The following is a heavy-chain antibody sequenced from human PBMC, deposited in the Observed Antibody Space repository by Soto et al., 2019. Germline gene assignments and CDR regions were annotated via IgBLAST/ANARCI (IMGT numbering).Heavy chain of an antibody. CDR1: GGSINNYY. CDR2: IYYTGRT. V-gene: IGHV4-59*01. CDR3: ARGTLWFGTLGADDP. Sequence: QVHLQESGPGLVKPSETLSLTCSISGGSINNYYWTWIRQTPGKGLEWIGYIYYTGRTIYNPSLGSRVTISLDTSKNQFALKLRSVTTTDTAVYYCARGTLWFGTLGADDPWGQGTLVTVSS. D-gene: IGHD3-10*01. J-gene: IGHJ5*02.